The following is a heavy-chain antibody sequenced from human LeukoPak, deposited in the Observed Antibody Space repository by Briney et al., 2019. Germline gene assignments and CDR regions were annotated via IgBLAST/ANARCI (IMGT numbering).Heavy chain of an antibody. V-gene: IGHV1-18*01. CDR3: ARVVMMVVPYPDSYYMDV. J-gene: IGHJ6*03. D-gene: IGHD3-22*01. CDR2: ISAYNGNT. Sequence: ASVKVSCKASGYTFTSYGISWVRQAPGQGLEWMGWISAYNGNTNYAQKLQGRVTMTTDTSTSTAYMELRSLRSDDTAVYYCARVVMMVVPYPDSYYMDVWGKGTTVTVSS. CDR1: GYTFTSYG.